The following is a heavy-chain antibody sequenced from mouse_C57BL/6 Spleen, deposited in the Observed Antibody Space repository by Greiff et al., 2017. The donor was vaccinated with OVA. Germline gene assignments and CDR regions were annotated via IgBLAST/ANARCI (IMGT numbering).Heavy chain of an antibody. CDR3: ARGTGTVWFAY. V-gene: IGHV1-80*01. CDR2: IYPGDGDT. J-gene: IGHJ3*01. CDR1: GYAFSSYW. Sequence: QVQLKESGAELVKPGASVKISCKASGYAFSSYWMNWVKQRPGKGLEWIGQIYPGDGDTNYNGKFKGKATLTADKSSSTAYMQLSSLTSEDSAVYFCARGTGTVWFAYWGQGTLVTVSA. D-gene: IGHD4-1*01.